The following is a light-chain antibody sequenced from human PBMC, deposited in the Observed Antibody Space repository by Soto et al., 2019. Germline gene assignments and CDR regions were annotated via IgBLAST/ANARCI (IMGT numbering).Light chain of an antibody. Sequence: AIQMTQSPSSLSASVGDRVTITCRASQGIRNDLGWYQQNPGKAPKLLIYAASSLQSGVPSRFSGSGAGTDFTLTISSLQPEDFATYYFLQDYNYPWTFGQGTKVEIK. CDR2: AAS. J-gene: IGKJ1*01. CDR1: QGIRND. V-gene: IGKV1-6*01. CDR3: LQDYNYPWT.